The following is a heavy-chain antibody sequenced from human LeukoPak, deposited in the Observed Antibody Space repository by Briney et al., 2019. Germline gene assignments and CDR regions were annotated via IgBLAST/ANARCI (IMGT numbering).Heavy chain of an antibody. CDR2: ISGDGGTR. J-gene: IGHJ3*02. Sequence: PGGALRLSCAASGFTFNDYGMDWVRQGPGKGVEGVSLISGDGGTRYYAASVKGRFTISRANSENSLYLQMNSLRTEDTALYYCAKDVAVAGTGAFDIWGQGTMVTVSS. V-gene: IGHV3-43*02. CDR1: GFTFNDYG. D-gene: IGHD6-19*01. CDR3: AKDVAVAGTGAFDI.